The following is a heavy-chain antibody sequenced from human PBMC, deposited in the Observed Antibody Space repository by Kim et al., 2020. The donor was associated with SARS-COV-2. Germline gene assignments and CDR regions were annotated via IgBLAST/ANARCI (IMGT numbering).Heavy chain of an antibody. CDR2: IYADGRT. V-gene: IGHV3-53*01. CDR1: GFTVSSNY. J-gene: IGHJ5*02. CDR3: AGDRPDAGSSFAS. D-gene: IGHD3-10*01. Sequence: GGSLRLSCAASGFTVSSNYVSWVRQAPGKGLQWVSVIYADGRTYYADSVEGRFIVSRDSSKNTVFLEMNGLRVEDSAMYYCAGDRPDAGSSFASWGQGTLVTVSS.